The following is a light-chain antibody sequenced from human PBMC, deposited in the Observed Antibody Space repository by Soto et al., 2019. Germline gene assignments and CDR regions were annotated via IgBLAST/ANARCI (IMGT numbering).Light chain of an antibody. J-gene: IGKJ1*01. Sequence: EMVLTQSPATLSVSPGERAPLSCRASQSVSSNLAWYQQKPGQAPRLLIYDASNRATGIPARFSGSGSGTDFTLTISSLEPEDFAVYYCQQRGNRPPWTFGQGTKVDIK. CDR1: QSVSSN. CDR3: QQRGNRPPWT. V-gene: IGKV3-11*01. CDR2: DAS.